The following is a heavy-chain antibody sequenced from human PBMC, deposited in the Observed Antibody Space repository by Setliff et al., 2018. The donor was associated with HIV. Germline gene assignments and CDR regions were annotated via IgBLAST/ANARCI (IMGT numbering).Heavy chain of an antibody. CDR2: IYTSGST. CDR3: ARSPSYRSSWEYYFDY. D-gene: IGHD6-13*01. V-gene: IGHV4-4*07. J-gene: IGHJ4*02. Sequence: PSETLSLTCTVSGGSISSYYWSWIRQPAGKGLEWIGRIYTSGSTNYNPSLKSRVTMSVDTSNQFSLKLSSVTAADAAVYYCARSPSYRSSWEYYFDYWGQGILVTVSS. CDR1: GGSISSYY.